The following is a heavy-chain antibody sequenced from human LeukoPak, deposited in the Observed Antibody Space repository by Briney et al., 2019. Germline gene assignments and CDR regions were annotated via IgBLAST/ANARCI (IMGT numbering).Heavy chain of an antibody. D-gene: IGHD2-8*02. CDR1: GGSISSYY. Sequence: SETLSLTCTVSGGSISSYYWSWIRQPPGKGLEWIGYVYYSGSTNYNPSLKSRVTISVDTSKSQFSLKLSSVTAADTAVYYCARSSLIGWWAYWGQGTLVTVSS. CDR3: ARSSLIGWWAY. J-gene: IGHJ4*02. CDR2: VYYSGST. V-gene: IGHV4-59*12.